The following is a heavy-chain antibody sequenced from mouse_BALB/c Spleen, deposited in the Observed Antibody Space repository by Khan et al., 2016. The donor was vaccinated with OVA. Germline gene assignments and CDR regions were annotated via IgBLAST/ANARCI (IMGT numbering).Heavy chain of an antibody. CDR3: ASPVITTAKGAMDY. J-gene: IGHJ4*01. D-gene: IGHD1-2*01. CDR1: GFTFSSFG. Sequence: LVESGGGLVQPGGSRKLSCAASGFTFSSFGMHWVRQAPEKGLEWVAYISSGSSTIYYADSVKVRFTISRDNPKNTLFLQMTSLRSEDTAMYYCASPVITTAKGAMDYWGQGTSVTVSS. V-gene: IGHV5-17*02. CDR2: ISSGSSTI.